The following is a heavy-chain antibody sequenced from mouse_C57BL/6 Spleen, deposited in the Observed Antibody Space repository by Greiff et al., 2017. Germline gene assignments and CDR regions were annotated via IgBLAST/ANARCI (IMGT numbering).Heavy chain of an antibody. D-gene: IGHD1-1*01. CDR2: IWSGGST. CDR1: DFSLTSYG. V-gene: IGHV2-2*01. CDR3: ASYYYGSSGFAY. Sequence: QVQLKQSGPGLVQPSQSLSITCTVSDFSLTSYGVHWVRQSPGKGLEWLGVIWSGGSTDYNAAFISRLSISKDNSKSQVFFKMNSLQADDTAIYYCASYYYGSSGFAYWGQGTLVTVSA. J-gene: IGHJ3*01.